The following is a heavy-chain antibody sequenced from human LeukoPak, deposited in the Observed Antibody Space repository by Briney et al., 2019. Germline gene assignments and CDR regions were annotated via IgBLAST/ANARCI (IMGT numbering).Heavy chain of an antibody. Sequence: GGSLRLPCAASGFTFSSYSMNWVRQAPGKGLEWVSYISSGGSTINYADSVKGRFTISRDNAKNSLYLQMNSLRAEDTAVYYCARDPAGAGIYYNYWGQGTLVTVSS. V-gene: IGHV3-48*01. D-gene: IGHD3-10*01. CDR1: GFTFSSYS. J-gene: IGHJ4*02. CDR2: ISSGGSTI. CDR3: ARDPAGAGIYYNY.